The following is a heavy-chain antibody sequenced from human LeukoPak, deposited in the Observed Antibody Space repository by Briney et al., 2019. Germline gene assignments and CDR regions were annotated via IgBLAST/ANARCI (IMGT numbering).Heavy chain of an antibody. Sequence: GGSLRLSCAASGFTFDDYGMSWVRQAPGKGLEWVSGINWNGGSTGYADSVKGRFTISRDNAKNSLYLQMNSLRAEDTALYYCARDLYSLSYYGFWSGLDYWGQGTLVTVSS. CDR1: GFTFDDYG. J-gene: IGHJ4*02. V-gene: IGHV3-20*04. CDR2: INWNGGST. CDR3: ARDLYSLSYYGFWSGLDY. D-gene: IGHD3-3*01.